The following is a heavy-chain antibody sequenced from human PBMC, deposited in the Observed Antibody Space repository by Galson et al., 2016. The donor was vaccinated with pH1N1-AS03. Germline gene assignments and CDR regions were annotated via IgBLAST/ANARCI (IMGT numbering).Heavy chain of an antibody. Sequence: QSGAEVKKPGESLRISCKGSGYSFTSYWISWVRQMPGKGLEWMGRTDPSNSYTNYSPSFQGHVTISADESISTAYPQWSSLKASDTAMYYCARVSCSSTTCSPYYYGMDVWGQGTTVTVSS. J-gene: IGHJ6*02. CDR2: TDPSNSYT. V-gene: IGHV5-10-1*01. CDR3: ARVSCSSTTCSPYYYGMDV. CDR1: GYSFTSYW. D-gene: IGHD2-2*01.